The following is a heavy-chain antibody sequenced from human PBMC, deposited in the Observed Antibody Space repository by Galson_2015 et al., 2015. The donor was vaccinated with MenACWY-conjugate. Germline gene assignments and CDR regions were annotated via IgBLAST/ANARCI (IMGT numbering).Heavy chain of an antibody. CDR1: GFTFSSYA. CDR3: AKGDPNYYDSSGYSVY. D-gene: IGHD3-22*01. CDR2: ISGSGGST. Sequence: SLRLSCAASGFTFSSYAMSWVRQAPGKGLEWVSAISGSGGSTYYADSVKGRFTISRDNSKNTLYLQMNSLRAEDTAVYYCAKGDPNYYDSSGYSVYWGQGTLVTVSS. V-gene: IGHV3-23*01. J-gene: IGHJ4*02.